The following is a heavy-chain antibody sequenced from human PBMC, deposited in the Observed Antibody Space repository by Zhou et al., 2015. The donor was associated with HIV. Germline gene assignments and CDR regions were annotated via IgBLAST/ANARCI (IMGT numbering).Heavy chain of an antibody. V-gene: IGHV1-24*01. CDR2: FDPEDGER. D-gene: IGHD6-19*01. CDR1: GHTLIESS. CDR3: ALAVAGTFDY. Sequence: QVQLVQSGAAVRKPGASVEVSCKLSGHTLIESSMHWVRQAPGEGLEWMGGFDPEDGERIYAQTFRGRVTMAEDTSTDIAYMQLSRLRFEDTAIYYCALAVAGTFDYWGQGTLVTVSS. J-gene: IGHJ4*02.